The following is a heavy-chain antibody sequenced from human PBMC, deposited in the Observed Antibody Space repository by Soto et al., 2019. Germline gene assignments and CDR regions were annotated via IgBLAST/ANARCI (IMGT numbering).Heavy chain of an antibody. CDR1: GFTFSSYS. D-gene: IGHD2-2*01. Sequence: GGSLRLSCAASGFTFSSYSMNWVRQAPGKGLEWVSYISSSSSTIYYEDSVTGRFTISRDNSKNKLYLQMNRLRAEDTAVYYCASEYHAFMAAYGMDVWGQGTTVTVSS. J-gene: IGHJ6*02. CDR3: ASEYHAFMAAYGMDV. CDR2: ISSSSSTI. V-gene: IGHV3-48*01.